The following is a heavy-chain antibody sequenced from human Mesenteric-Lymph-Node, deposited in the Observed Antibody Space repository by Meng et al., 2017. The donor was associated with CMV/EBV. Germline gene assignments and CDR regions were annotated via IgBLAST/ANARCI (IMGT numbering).Heavy chain of an antibody. D-gene: IGHD3-22*01. CDR2: INHSRST. V-gene: IGHV4-34*01. J-gene: IGHJ5*02. Sequence: CTFFGDSFTVHLWRWIRQPPGQRLEWIGEINHSRSTTSNPSLNNRVTISIDTSKTQFSLKLSSMTAADTAVYYCARASITMIFDFDPWGQGTLVTVSS. CDR3: ARASITMIFDFDP. CDR1: GDSFTVHL.